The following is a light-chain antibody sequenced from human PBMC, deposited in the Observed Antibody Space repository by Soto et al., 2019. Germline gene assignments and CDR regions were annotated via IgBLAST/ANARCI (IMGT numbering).Light chain of an antibody. CDR1: QSVSSY. J-gene: IGKJ3*01. CDR2: DAS. Sequence: IVLTQSPATLSLSPGERATLSCRASQSVSSYLAWYQQQPGQAPRLLIYDASNRATGIPARFSGSGSGTDFTLTISSLEPEDFAVYYCQQRSNWPLTFGPGTKVDIK. V-gene: IGKV3-11*01. CDR3: QQRSNWPLT.